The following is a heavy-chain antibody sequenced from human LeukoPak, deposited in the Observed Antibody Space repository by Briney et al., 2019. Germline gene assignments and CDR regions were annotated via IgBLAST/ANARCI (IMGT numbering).Heavy chain of an antibody. D-gene: IGHD5-18*01. V-gene: IGHV1-69*06. J-gene: IGHJ4*02. Sequence: SVKVSCKASGGTFSSYAISWVRQAPGQGLEWMGGIIPIFGTANYAQKFQGRVTVTADKSTSTAYMELSSLRSEDTAVYYCARVRKDTAMVFDYWGQGTLVTVSS. CDR2: IIPIFGTA. CDR3: ARVRKDTAMVFDY. CDR1: GGTFSSYA.